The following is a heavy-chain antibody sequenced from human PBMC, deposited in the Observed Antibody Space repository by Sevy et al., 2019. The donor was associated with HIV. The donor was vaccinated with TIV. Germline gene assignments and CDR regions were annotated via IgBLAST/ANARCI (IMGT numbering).Heavy chain of an antibody. CDR3: AREKLEYYDILTGYTPDYYYYGMDV. V-gene: IGHV1-69*04. CDR2: IIPILGIA. D-gene: IGHD3-9*01. CDR1: GGTFSSYA. J-gene: IGHJ6*02. Sequence: ASVKVSCKASGGTFSSYAISWVRQAPGQGLEWMGRIIPILGIANYAQKFQGRVTITADKSTSTAYMELSSLRSEDTAVYYCAREKLEYYDILTGYTPDYYYYGMDVWGQRTTVTVSS.